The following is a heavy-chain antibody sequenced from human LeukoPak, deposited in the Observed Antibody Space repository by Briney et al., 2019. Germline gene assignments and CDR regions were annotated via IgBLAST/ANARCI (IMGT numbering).Heavy chain of an antibody. CDR1: GGSISSSNW. Sequence: SGTLSLTCAVSGGSISSSNWWSWVRQPPGKGLEWIGEIYHSGSTNYNPSLKSRVTISVDTSKNQFSLKLSSVTAADTAVYYCASGGGTSWYAFDIWGQGTMVTVSS. CDR2: IYHSGST. V-gene: IGHV4-4*02. J-gene: IGHJ3*02. D-gene: IGHD2-2*01. CDR3: ASGGGTSWYAFDI.